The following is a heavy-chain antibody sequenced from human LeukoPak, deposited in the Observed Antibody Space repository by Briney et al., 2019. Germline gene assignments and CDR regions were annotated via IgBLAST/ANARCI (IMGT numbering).Heavy chain of an antibody. V-gene: IGHV5-51*01. CDR1: GYSFTSYW. J-gene: IGHJ4*02. D-gene: IGHD3-9*01. CDR2: IYPGDSDT. Sequence: GESLKISCQGSGYSFTSYWIGWVRQLPGKGLEWMGIIYPGDSDTRYSPSFQGQVTISADKSISTAYLQWSSLKASDTAMYYCARPSYDILTGYYSAFDYWGQGTLVTVSS. CDR3: ARPSYDILTGYYSAFDY.